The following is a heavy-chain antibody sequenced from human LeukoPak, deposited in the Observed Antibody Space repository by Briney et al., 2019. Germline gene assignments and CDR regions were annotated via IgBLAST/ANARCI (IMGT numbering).Heavy chain of an antibody. D-gene: IGHD3-3*01. CDR1: GFTFSGSA. Sequence: GGSLRLSCAASGFTFSGSAMHWVRQASGKGLEWVGRIRSKANSYATAYAASVKGRFTISRDDSKNTAYLQMNSLRAEDTAVYYCAKQASTRFYYFDYWGQGTLVTVSS. J-gene: IGHJ4*02. CDR2: IRSKANSYAT. CDR3: AKQASTRFYYFDY. V-gene: IGHV3-73*01.